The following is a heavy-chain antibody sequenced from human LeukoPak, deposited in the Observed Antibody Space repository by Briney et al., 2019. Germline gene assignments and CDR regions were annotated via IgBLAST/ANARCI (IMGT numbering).Heavy chain of an antibody. D-gene: IGHD6-13*01. V-gene: IGHV3-48*04. J-gene: IGHJ4*02. CDR2: ISSSSSTI. CDR3: ASGYSSSWYPNGDQTFDY. Sequence: GGSLRLSCAASGFTFTSYYINWIRQAPGQGLEWVSYISSSSSTIYYADSVKGRFTISRDNAKNSLYLQMNSLRAEDTAVYYCASGYSSSWYPNGDQTFDYWGQGTLVTVSS. CDR1: GFTFTSYY.